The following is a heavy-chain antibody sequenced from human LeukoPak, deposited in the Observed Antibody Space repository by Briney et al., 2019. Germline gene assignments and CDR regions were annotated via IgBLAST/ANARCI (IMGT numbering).Heavy chain of an antibody. D-gene: IGHD1-1*01. CDR2: IYGSGST. CDR1: GGSITSSSYY. J-gene: IGHJ5*02. CDR3: AREGTSGTHLNWFDP. Sequence: PSETLSLTCTVSGGSITSSSYYWGWIRQPPGKGLEWIGHIYGSGSTNYNPSLKSRVTLSVDTSKNQFSLKLSSVTAADTAVYYCAREGTSGTHLNWFDPWGQGTLVTVSS. V-gene: IGHV4-39*07.